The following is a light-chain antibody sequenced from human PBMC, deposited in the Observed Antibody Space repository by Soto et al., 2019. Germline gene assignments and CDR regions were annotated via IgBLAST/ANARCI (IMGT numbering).Light chain of an antibody. J-gene: IGLJ2*01. Sequence: QSALTQPASVTGSPGQSITISCAGTSSDIGYYNYASWYQQHPGKAPKLIIYDVSSRPSGVSNRFSGSRSGNTASLTISGLQADDEADYYCSSYTSGSTPVVFGGGTKLTVL. CDR1: SSDIGYYNY. CDR2: DVS. V-gene: IGLV2-14*01. CDR3: SSYTSGSTPVV.